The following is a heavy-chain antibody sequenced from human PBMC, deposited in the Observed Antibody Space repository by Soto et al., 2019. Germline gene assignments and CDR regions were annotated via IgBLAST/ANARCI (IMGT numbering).Heavy chain of an antibody. J-gene: IGHJ4*02. V-gene: IGHV1-69*13. Sequence: SVKASCKASGGTLRSYAISWVRQAPGQGLEWMGGFILIFGTENYAKNFKGRVPFTAAESTSTANLALSSLRSEDTAVYYCATSIPTYYDFWSGALCFDYWGQGTLVNVSS. CDR2: FILIFGTE. CDR1: GGTLRSYA. D-gene: IGHD3-3*01. CDR3: ATSIPTYYDFWSGALCFDY.